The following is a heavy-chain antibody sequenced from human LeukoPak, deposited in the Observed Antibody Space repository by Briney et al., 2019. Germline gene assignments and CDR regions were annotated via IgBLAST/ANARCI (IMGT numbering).Heavy chain of an antibody. J-gene: IGHJ5*02. D-gene: IGHD2-15*01. CDR2: ISPNSGAT. CDR1: GFTFRDYS. Sequence: QPGGSLRLSCAVSGFTFRDYSMNWVRQAPGKGLEWLSFISPNSGATYYADSLKGRFTISRDNAKNSLYLQMNGLTDEAPAFSYCPRLTGYYSRGWYQFRSWGEGTPVTVSS. CDR3: PRLTGYYSRGWYQFRS. V-gene: IGHV3-48*02.